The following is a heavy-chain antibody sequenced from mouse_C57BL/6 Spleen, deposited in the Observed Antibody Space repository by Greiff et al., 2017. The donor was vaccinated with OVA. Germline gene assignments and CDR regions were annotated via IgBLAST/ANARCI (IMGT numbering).Heavy chain of an antibody. CDR2: IDPSDSYT. CDR1: GYTFTSYW. CDR3: AREGELARYYYDY. D-gene: IGHD4-1*01. V-gene: IGHV1-50*01. Sequence: QVQLQQPGAELVKPGASVKLSCKASGYTFTSYWMQWVKQRPGQGLEWIGEIDPSDSYTNYNQKFKGKATLTVDTSSSTAYMQLSSLTSEDTAVYYCAREGELARYYYDYWGQGTTLTVSS. J-gene: IGHJ2*01.